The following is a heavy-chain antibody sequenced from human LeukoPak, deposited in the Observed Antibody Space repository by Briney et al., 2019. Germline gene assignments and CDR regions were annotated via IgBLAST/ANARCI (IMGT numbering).Heavy chain of an antibody. Sequence: GGSLRLSCAASGFTFSSYSMNWVRQAPGKGLEWVSSISSSSDYIHYADSVKGRFSISRDNAKDSLYLQMNSLRAEDTAVYYCARDLSAAAAINLFDYWGQGILVTVSS. CDR2: ISSSSDYI. J-gene: IGHJ4*02. CDR3: ARDLSAAAAINLFDY. D-gene: IGHD2-2*01. CDR1: GFTFSSYS. V-gene: IGHV3-21*01.